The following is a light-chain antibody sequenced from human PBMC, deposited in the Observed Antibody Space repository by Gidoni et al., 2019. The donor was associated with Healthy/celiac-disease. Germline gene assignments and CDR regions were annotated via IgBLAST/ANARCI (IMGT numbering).Light chain of an antibody. J-gene: IGKJ1*01. Sequence: EIVMTQSPAPLSVSPGARATLSCRASQSVSSNLAWYQQKPGQAPSLLIYCAATRATGIPARFIGGGSGTEFTLTISSLQSDEFAVYYCQQYNNWPPVTFGQGTKVEIK. CDR2: CAA. V-gene: IGKV3-15*01. CDR3: QQYNNWPPVT. CDR1: QSVSSN.